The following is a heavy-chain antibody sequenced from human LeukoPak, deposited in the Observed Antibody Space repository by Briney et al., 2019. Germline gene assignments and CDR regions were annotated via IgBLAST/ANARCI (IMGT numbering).Heavy chain of an antibody. CDR3: ARAGRGIAARREGYYYYYYMDV. Sequence: TGGSLRLSCAASGFTFSSYWMRWVRQAPGKGLEWVANIKQDGSEKYYVDPVKGRFTISRDNAKNSLYLQMNSLRAEDTAVYYCARAGRGIAARREGYYYYYYMDVWGKGTTVTVSS. D-gene: IGHD6-6*01. CDR1: GFTFSSYW. V-gene: IGHV3-7*01. J-gene: IGHJ6*03. CDR2: IKQDGSEK.